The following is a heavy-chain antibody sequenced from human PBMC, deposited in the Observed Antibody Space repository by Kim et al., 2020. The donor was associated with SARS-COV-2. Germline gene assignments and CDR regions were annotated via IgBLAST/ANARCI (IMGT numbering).Heavy chain of an antibody. J-gene: IGHJ4*02. CDR2: ISGGAGNT. V-gene: IGHV3-23*01. CDR1: GFTFSNYA. D-gene: IGHD3-16*01. Sequence: GGSLRLSCAASGFTFSNYAMSWVRQAPGKGLEWVSAISGGAGNTYYADSVKGRFTISRDNSKNTLFLQMNSLRAEDTAVYYCAERATSAYHDFWGQGTLVTVSS. CDR3: AERATSAYHDF.